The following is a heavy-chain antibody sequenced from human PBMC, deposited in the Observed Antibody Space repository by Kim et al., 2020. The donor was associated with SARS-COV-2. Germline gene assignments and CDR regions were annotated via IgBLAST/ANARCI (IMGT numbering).Heavy chain of an antibody. CDR1: GFTFSDAQ. J-gene: IGHJ4*02. D-gene: IGHD5-18*01. Sequence: EGSLRLSCAASGFTFSDAQMHWVRQAPGKGLEWVGRIKRNIDGGTTDYAAPVKGRFTISRDDSENTLYLQMNSLTTEDTAVYYCATDYSGGYWDQGTLVTVSS. CDR2: IKRNIDGGTT. CDR3: ATDYSGGY. V-gene: IGHV3-15*01.